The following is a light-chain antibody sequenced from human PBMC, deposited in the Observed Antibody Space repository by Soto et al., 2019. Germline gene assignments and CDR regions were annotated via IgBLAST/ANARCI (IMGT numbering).Light chain of an antibody. Sequence: DIQLTQSPSFLSASVGDRVAITCRASQGITTDLAWYQQKPGQAPKLLIFAASILQTGVPSRFSGSGSGTEFTLTISSLQPEDFAGYYCQQFNAYPRTFDQGTKV. CDR1: QGITTD. V-gene: IGKV1-9*01. CDR2: AAS. J-gene: IGKJ1*01. CDR3: QQFNAYPRT.